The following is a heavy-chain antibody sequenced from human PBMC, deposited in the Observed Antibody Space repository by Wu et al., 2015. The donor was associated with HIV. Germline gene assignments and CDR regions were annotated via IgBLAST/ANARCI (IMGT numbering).Heavy chain of an antibody. V-gene: IGHV1-18*01. D-gene: IGHD3-10*01. CDR3: VTSSVAHYRRRSYYYMDV. CDR2: ISAKNGDT. CDR1: GYTFSSYG. Sequence: QVQLVQSGAEVKKPGASVKVSCKASGYTFSSYGITWVRQAPGQGLEWMGWISAKNGDTNYAQNFQGRVTMTTETSTSTAYMDLRSLRSDDTAVYYCVTSSVAHYRRRSYYYMDVWGKGTTVTVSS. J-gene: IGHJ6*03.